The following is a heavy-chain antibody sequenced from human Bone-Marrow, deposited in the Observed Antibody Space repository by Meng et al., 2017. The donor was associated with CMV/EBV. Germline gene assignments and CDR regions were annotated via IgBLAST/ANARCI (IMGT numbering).Heavy chain of an antibody. D-gene: IGHD3-3*01. J-gene: IGHJ6*02. V-gene: IGHV4-39*07. Sequence: SETLSLTCTVSGGSISSSSYYWGWIRQPPGKGLEWIGSIHYSASTYYNPSLKSRVTISVDTSKNQLSLKLISVTAADTAVYYCSRGRRITIFGVVGGGHAMDVWGQGTTVTVPS. CDR3: SRGRRITIFGVVGGGHAMDV. CDR2: IHYSAST. CDR1: GGSISSSSYY.